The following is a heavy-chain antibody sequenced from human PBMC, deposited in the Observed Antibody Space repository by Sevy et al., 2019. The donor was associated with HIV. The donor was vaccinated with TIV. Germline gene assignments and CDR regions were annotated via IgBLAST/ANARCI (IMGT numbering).Heavy chain of an antibody. D-gene: IGHD3-16*01. J-gene: IGHJ5*01. CDR3: ARKRNLGESSDF. CDR1: GYTFTTYG. Sequence: ASVKVSCKTSGYTFTTYGINWVRQAPGQGLEWMGWMNTYNGNTIYAQNLHGRVTMTRDTSTSTAYVELRSLISDDTAVYYCARKRNLGESSDFRGHGTLVTVSS. V-gene: IGHV1-18*01. CDR2: MNTYNGNT.